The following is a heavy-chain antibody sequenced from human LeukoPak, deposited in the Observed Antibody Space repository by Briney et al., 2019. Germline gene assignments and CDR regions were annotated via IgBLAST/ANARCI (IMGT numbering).Heavy chain of an antibody. J-gene: IGHJ3*02. V-gene: IGHV4-39*01. D-gene: IGHD3-22*01. Sequence: PSETLSLTCTVSGGSISSSSYYWGWIRQPPGKGLEWIGSIYYSGSTYYNPSLKSRVSISVDTSKNQFSPKLSSVTAADTAVYYCARKMYYYDSSGYGRAFDIWGQGTMVTVSS. CDR3: ARKMYYYDSSGYGRAFDI. CDR1: GGSISSSSYY. CDR2: IYYSGST.